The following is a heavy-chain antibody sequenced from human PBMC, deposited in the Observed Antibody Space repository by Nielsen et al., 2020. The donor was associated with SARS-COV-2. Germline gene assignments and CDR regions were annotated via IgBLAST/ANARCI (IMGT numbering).Heavy chain of an antibody. CDR1: GFTFSSYS. CDR2: ISSSSSTI. V-gene: IGHV3-48*02. CDR3: ARDHTYCSSTSCYVYYYVMDV. Sequence: GESLKISCAASGFTFSSYSMNWVRQAPGKGLEWVSYISSSSSTIYYADSVKGRFTISRDNAKNSLYLQMNSLRDEDTAVYYCARDHTYCSSTSCYVYYYVMDVWGQGTTVTVSS. J-gene: IGHJ6*02. D-gene: IGHD2-2*01.